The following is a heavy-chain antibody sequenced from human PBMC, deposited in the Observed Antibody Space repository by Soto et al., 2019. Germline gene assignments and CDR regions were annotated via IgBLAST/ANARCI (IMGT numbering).Heavy chain of an antibody. V-gene: IGHV1-3*01. J-gene: IGHJ4*02. CDR1: GYTFSHYA. CDR3: VRDSPIGSTFSGYDGIDY. Sequence: GASVKVSCKASGYTFSHYAMHWVRQAPGQRLEWMGWINAGNTKTKYSQKFQGRVTITADKSTGTAYMELNSLRSEDTAVYYCVRDSPIGSTFSGYDGIDYWGQGTLVTVSS. D-gene: IGHD5-12*01. CDR2: INAGNTKT.